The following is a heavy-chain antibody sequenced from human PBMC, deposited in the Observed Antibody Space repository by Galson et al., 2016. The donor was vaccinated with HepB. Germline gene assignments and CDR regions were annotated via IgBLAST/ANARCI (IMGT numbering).Heavy chain of an antibody. CDR3: ARPSSAGWYYFDY. CDR1: GYSFTSYW. D-gene: IGHD6-19*01. J-gene: IGHJ4*02. V-gene: IGHV5-51*01. CDR2: IYPGDSEI. Sequence: QSGAEVTKPGESLKISCEGSGYSFTSYWIGWVRQMPGKGLEWMGIIYPGDSEIRSSPSFQGQVTISADKSISTAYLQWSSLKASDTAVYYCARPSSAGWYYFDYWGQGTLVTVSS.